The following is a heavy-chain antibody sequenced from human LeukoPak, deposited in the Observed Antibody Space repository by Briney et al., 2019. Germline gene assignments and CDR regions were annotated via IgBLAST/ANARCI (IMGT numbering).Heavy chain of an antibody. V-gene: IGHV4-34*01. D-gene: IGHD1-1*01. Sequence: PLETLSLTCAVYGGSFSGYYWSWIRQPPGKGLEWIGEINHSGSTNYNPSLKSRVTISVDTSKNQFSLKLSSVTAADTAVYYCARGRTFDLWGRGTLVTVSS. J-gene: IGHJ2*01. CDR2: INHSGST. CDR1: GGSFSGYY. CDR3: ARGRTFDL.